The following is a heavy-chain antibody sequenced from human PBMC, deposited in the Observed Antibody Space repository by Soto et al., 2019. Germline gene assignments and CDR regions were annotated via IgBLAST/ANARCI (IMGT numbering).Heavy chain of an antibody. D-gene: IGHD2-2*01. CDR1: GYTFTSYG. V-gene: IGHV1-18*01. CDR3: ARGYCSSTSCYPPYFDY. CDR2: ISAYNGNT. J-gene: IGHJ4*02. Sequence: WASVKVSCKASGYTFTSYGISWVRQAPGQGLEWMGWISAYNGNTNYAQKLQGRVTMTTDTSTSTAYMELRSLRSDDTAVYYCARGYCSSTSCYPPYFDYWGQGTLVTVSS.